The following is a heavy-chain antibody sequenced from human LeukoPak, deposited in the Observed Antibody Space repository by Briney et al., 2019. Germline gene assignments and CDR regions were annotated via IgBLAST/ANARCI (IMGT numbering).Heavy chain of an antibody. CDR3: ARVRSSGWYPKAFYFDY. CDR2: INPSGGST. D-gene: IGHD6-19*01. CDR1: GYTFTSYY. J-gene: IGHJ4*02. V-gene: IGHV1-46*01. Sequence: ASVKVSCKASGYTFTSYYMHWVRQAPGQGLEWMGIINPSGGSTSYAQKFQGRVTMTRDTSTSTVYMELSSLRSEDTAVYYCARVRSSGWYPKAFYFDYWGQGTLVTVSS.